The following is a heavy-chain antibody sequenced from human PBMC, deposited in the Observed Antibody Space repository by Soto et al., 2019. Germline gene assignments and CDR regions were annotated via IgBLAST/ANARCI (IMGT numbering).Heavy chain of an antibody. CDR1: GFTFSSYG. Sequence: QVQLVESGGGVVQPGRSLRLSCAASGFTFSSYGMHWVRQAPGKGLEWVAVIWYDGSNKYYADSVKGRFTISRDNSKNTVYLQMNSLRAEDTAVYYCARGYYDILTGYYPYAEYFQHWGQGTLVTVSS. D-gene: IGHD3-9*01. V-gene: IGHV3-33*01. CDR2: IWYDGSNK. J-gene: IGHJ1*01. CDR3: ARGYYDILTGYYPYAEYFQH.